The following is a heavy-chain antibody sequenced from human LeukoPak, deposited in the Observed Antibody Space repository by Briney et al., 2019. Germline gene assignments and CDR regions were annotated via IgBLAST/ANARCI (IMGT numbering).Heavy chain of an antibody. CDR3: AKAPPSSYYYYYGMDV. J-gene: IGHJ6*02. D-gene: IGHD6-13*01. Sequence: PGGSLRLSCAASGFTFSSYAMSWVRQAPGKGLEWVSAISGSGGSTYYADSVKGRFTISRDISKNTLYLQMNSLSAEDTAVYYCAKAPPSSYYYYYGMDVWGQGTTVTVSS. V-gene: IGHV3-23*01. CDR2: ISGSGGST. CDR1: GFTFSSYA.